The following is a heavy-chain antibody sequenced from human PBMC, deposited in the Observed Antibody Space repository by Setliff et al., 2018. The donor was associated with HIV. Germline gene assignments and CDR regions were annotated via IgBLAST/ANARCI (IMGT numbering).Heavy chain of an antibody. V-gene: IGHV4-34*01. D-gene: IGHD6-6*01. CDR3: ARGSPASIAARPWYFQH. J-gene: IGHJ1*01. CDR2: INHSGST. CDR1: GRSFSGYY. Sequence: SETLSLTCAVYGRSFSGYYWSWIRQPPGEGLEWIGEINHSGSTNYNPSLKSRVTISVDTSKNQFSLKLSSVTAADTAVYYCARGSPASIAARPWYFQHWGQGTLVTVSS.